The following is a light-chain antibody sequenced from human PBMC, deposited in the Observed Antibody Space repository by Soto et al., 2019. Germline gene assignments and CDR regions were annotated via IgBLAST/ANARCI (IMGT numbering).Light chain of an antibody. Sequence: DIQMTQSPSSLSASVGERVTVTFRASQSISRYLHWYQQKPGKAPKLLIYAAVSVQSGVPSRFSGGGSGTDFTLTISSLQPEDFATYYCQQSYRTPITFGQGTRLEIK. V-gene: IGKV1-39*01. CDR3: QQSYRTPIT. J-gene: IGKJ5*01. CDR2: AAV. CDR1: QSISRY.